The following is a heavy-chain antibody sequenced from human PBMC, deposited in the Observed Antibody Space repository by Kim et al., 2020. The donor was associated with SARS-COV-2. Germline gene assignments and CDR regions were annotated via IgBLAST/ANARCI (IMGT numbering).Heavy chain of an antibody. CDR1: GGSISSGGYY. Sequence: SETLSLTCTVSGGSISSGGYYWSWIRQHPGKGLEWIGYIYYSGSTYYNPSLKSRVTISVDTSKNQFSLKLSSVTAADTAVYYCVVGGEFYPYNWFDPWGQGTLVTVSS. CDR3: VVGGEFYPYNWFDP. J-gene: IGHJ5*02. CDR2: IYYSGST. V-gene: IGHV4-31*03. D-gene: IGHD3-10*01.